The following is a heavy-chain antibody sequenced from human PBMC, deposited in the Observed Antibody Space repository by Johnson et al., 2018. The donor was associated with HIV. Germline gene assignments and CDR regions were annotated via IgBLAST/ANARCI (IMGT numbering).Heavy chain of an antibody. V-gene: IGHV3-23*04. CDR1: GFTVSSNY. CDR3: AKELADSSGYYADAFDI. Sequence: VQLVESRGGVVRPGGSLRLSCAASGFTVSSNYMSWVRQAPGKGLEWVSAISGSGGSTYYADSVKGRFTISRDNAKNSLYLQMNSLRAEDTAVYYCAKELADSSGYYADAFDIWGQGTMVTVSS. J-gene: IGHJ3*02. D-gene: IGHD3-22*01. CDR2: ISGSGGST.